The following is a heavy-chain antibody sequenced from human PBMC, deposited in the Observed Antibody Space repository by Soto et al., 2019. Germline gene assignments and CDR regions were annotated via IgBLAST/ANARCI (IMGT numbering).Heavy chain of an antibody. CDR3: AADQHDYIWGHI. J-gene: IGHJ4*02. D-gene: IGHD3-16*01. CDR2: IVVGSGNT. CDR1: GYTFNTYG. Sequence: GASVKVSCKASGYTFNTYGINWVRQAPGQGLEWIGWIVVGSGNTNYAQKFQERVTITRDMSTSTAYMELSSLRSEDTAVYYCAADQHDYIWGHIWGQGTLVTVSS. V-gene: IGHV1-58*02.